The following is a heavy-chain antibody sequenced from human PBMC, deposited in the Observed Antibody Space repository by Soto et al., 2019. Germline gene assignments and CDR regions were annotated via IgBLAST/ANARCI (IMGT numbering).Heavy chain of an antibody. Sequence: SETLSLPCPVSGCSISSGDYYWSWIRQPPGKGLEWIGYIYYSGSTYYNPSLKSRVTISVDTSKNQFSLKLSSVTAADTAVYYCARGGRGDWFDPWGQGTLVTFSS. V-gene: IGHV4-30-4*01. D-gene: IGHD3-16*01. J-gene: IGHJ5*02. CDR3: ARGGRGDWFDP. CDR1: GCSISSGDYY. CDR2: IYYSGST.